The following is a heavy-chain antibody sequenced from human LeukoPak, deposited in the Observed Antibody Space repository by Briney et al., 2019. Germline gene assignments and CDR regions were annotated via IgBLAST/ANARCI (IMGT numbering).Heavy chain of an antibody. CDR2: ISGSGGNT. J-gene: IGHJ3*02. CDR3: AKAYSGSGSYYNAGDAFDI. V-gene: IGHV3-23*01. CDR1: GFTLRSYA. Sequence: PGGSLRLSCAASGFTLRSYAMSWVRQAPGKGLEWVSAISGSGGNTDYADSVKGRFTISRDNSKSTLYLQMNSLRAEDTAVYYCAKAYSGSGSYYNAGDAFDIWGQGTMVTVSS. D-gene: IGHD3-10*01.